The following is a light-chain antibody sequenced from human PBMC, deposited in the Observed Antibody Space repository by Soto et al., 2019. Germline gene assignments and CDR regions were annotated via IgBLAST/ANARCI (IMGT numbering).Light chain of an antibody. CDR3: HQYKSAT. CDR1: QSIFNW. J-gene: IGKJ2*01. Sequence: DIQMTQSPSTLSAYVGDRVTITCRASQSIFNWLAWYQQKPGKAPNLLIYDASSLQSGVPARFSGSGSGTEFTLTIRSLQPDDSATYYCHQYKSATFGQGTKREI. V-gene: IGKV1-5*01. CDR2: DAS.